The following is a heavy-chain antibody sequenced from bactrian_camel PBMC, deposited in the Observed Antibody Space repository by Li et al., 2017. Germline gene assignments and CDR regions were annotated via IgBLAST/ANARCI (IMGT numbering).Heavy chain of an antibody. CDR3: AADRSRPASCSLMFSLYDY. Sequence: VQLVESGGDLVRPGGSLRLTCATSGFTLTRYYISWVRQAPGKGLEWLSTIAVDSKDTYYVNTVKGRFTISRDNDKSMVNLTMHSLKPEDTAMYYCAADRSRPASCSLMFSLYDYWGQGTQVTVS. D-gene: IGHD6*01. CDR1: GFTLTRYY. CDR2: IAVDSKDT. V-gene: IGHV3-2*01. J-gene: IGHJ4*01.